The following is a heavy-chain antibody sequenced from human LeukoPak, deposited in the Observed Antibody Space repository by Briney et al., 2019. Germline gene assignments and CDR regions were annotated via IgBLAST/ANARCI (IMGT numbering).Heavy chain of an antibody. V-gene: IGHV4-34*01. Sequence: SETLSLTCAVYGVSFSGYYWSWLRQPPGKGLEWIGEINHSGSTNYNPSLKSRVTISVDTSKNQFSLKLSSVTAADTAVYYCARGGGYCSSTSCYGAYAVFYNWFDPWGQGTLVTVSS. J-gene: IGHJ5*02. D-gene: IGHD2-2*01. CDR2: INHSGST. CDR1: GVSFSGYY. CDR3: ARGGGYCSSTSCYGAYAVFYNWFDP.